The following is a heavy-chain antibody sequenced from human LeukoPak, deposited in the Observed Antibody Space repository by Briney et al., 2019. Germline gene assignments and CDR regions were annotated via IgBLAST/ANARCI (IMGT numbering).Heavy chain of an antibody. V-gene: IGHV1-18*01. D-gene: IGHD6-13*01. CDR2: ISAYNGNT. CDR1: GYTFTSYG. J-gene: IGHJ6*03. Sequence: ASVKVSCKASGYTFTSYGISWVRQAPGQGLEWMGWISAYNGNTNYAQKLQGRVTMTTDTSTSTAYMELRSLRSDDTAVYYCARDGEEYSSSLNYYYMDVWGKGTTVTVSS. CDR3: ARDGEEYSSSLNYYYMDV.